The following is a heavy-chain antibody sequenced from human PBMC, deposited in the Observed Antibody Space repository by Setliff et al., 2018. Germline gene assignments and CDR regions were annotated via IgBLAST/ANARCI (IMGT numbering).Heavy chain of an antibody. D-gene: IGHD3-10*01. CDR1: GGSISSSSYY. Sequence: SETLSLTCTVSGGSISSSSYYWGWIRQHPGMGLEWIGYIYYSGSTYHNPSLKTLVTISIDTSKNQFSLKLTSVTPADTAVYYCARHKSNGSGSYPSLYMDVWGKGIMVTVSS. V-gene: IGHV4-31*01. CDR2: IYYSGST. CDR3: ARHKSNGSGSYPSLYMDV. J-gene: IGHJ6*03.